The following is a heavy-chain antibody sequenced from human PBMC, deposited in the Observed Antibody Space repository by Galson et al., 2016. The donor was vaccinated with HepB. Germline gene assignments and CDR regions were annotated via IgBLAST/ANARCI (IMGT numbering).Heavy chain of an antibody. CDR3: ARGQIAVYNYYIGYLHH. V-gene: IGHV4-61*08. CDR2: IYYSGTT. CDR1: GGSVTSGGYY. Sequence: SETLSLTCTVSGGSVTSGGYYWSWIRQPPGKGLEWIGYIYYSGTTNNNPSPKSRVTISVDTSNNQFSLKLSSVTAADTAVYYCARGQIAVYNYYIGYLHHWGQGTLVTVSS. D-gene: IGHD5/OR15-5a*01. J-gene: IGHJ1*01.